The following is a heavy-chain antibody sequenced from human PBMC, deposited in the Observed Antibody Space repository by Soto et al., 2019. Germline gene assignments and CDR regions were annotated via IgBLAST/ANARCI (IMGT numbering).Heavy chain of an antibody. Sequence: SQTPPLTCAISGVTVTSYSAAWNWIRQSPSGGLEWLVRTYYRSRFYSDYAESVKSRIIINPDTSKNQFSLQLESVAPEDTAVYYWLIDRYSSWGWFQPRGHGPSVYVTS. CDR2: TYYRSRFYS. J-gene: IGHJ6*01. D-gene: IGHD6-19*01. CDR1: GVTVTSYSAA. V-gene: IGHV6-1*01. CDR3: LIDRYSSWGWFQP.